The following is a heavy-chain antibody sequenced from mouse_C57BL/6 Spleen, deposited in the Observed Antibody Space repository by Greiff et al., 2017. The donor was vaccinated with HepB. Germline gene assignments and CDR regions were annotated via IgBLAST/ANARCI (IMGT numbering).Heavy chain of an antibody. CDR2: INPGSGGT. J-gene: IGHJ2*01. D-gene: IGHD2-4*01. CDR3: ARSGRLRREGLGY. Sequence: QVQLQQSGAELVRPGTSVKVSCKASGYAFTNYLIEWVKQRPGQGLEWIGVINPGSGGTNYNEKFKGKATLTADKSSSTAYMQLSSLTSEDSAVYCCARSGRLRREGLGYWGQGTTLTVSS. V-gene: IGHV1-54*01. CDR1: GYAFTNYL.